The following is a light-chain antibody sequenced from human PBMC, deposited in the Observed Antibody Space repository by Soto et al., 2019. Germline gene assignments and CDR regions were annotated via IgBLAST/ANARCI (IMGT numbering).Light chain of an antibody. Sequence: QSVLTQPPSASGSPGQSVTIPCTGTGIDDYDYNYVSWYQQHPGKAPKLLIYDVSDRPSGVSNRFSGSKSGSTASLTISGLQAEDEGDYYCSSYTSTSTVKFGGGTKLTVL. CDR1: GIDDYDYNY. J-gene: IGLJ2*01. CDR2: DVS. V-gene: IGLV2-14*01. CDR3: SSYTSTSTVK.